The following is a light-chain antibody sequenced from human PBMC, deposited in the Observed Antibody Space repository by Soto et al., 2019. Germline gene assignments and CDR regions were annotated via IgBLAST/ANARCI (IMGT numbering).Light chain of an antibody. V-gene: IGKV3-20*01. CDR2: GAS. CDR1: QSVSSNY. J-gene: IGKJ1*01. Sequence: EIVLTQSPGTLSLSPGEGATLSCRASQSVSSNYLDWYQQKPGQAPRVLIYGASSRATGIPARFSGSGSGTDFTLTINRLEPDDFAVYYCQHYGNSPTFGQGTKVEIK. CDR3: QHYGNSPT.